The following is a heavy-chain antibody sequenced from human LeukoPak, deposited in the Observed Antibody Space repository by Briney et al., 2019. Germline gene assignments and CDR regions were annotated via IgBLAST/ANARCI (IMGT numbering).Heavy chain of an antibody. J-gene: IGHJ5*02. CDR3: ARGYYDSSGYYRYGNWFDP. D-gene: IGHD3-22*01. Sequence: SQTLSLTCTVSGGSISSGGYYWSWIRQPAGKGLEWIGRIYTSGSTNYNPSLKSRVTISVDKSKNQFSLKLSSVTAADTAVYYCARGYYDSSGYYRYGNWFDPWGQGTLVTVSS. V-gene: IGHV4-61*02. CDR2: IYTSGST. CDR1: GGSISSGGYY.